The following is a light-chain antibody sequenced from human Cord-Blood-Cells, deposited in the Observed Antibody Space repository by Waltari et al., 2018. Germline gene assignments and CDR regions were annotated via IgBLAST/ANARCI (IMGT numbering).Light chain of an antibody. V-gene: IGLV2-23*01. J-gene: IGLJ3*02. CDR1: SSDVGSYHL. Sequence: QSDLTQPASVSGSPGQSITISCTGPSSDVGSYHLLSWYQHHPGQAPKLIIYEGSHRPAGVSNRFAGSKSGNTASLTISGLQSEYEADYYCCSYAGSSTWVFGGGTKLTVL. CDR3: CSYAGSSTWV. CDR2: EGS.